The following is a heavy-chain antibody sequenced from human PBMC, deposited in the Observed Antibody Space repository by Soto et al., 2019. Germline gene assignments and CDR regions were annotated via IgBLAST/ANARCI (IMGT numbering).Heavy chain of an antibody. CDR2: ISSSSSTI. V-gene: IGHV3-48*02. D-gene: IGHD1-26*01. CDR3: ARDASGTRGYYFDY. Sequence: EVQLVESGGGLVQPGGSLRLSCAASGFTFSSYSMNWVRQAPGKGLEWVSYISSSSSTIYYADSVKGRFTISRDNAKNSLSLQMNSLRDEDTAVYYCARDASGTRGYYFDYWGQGTLVTVSS. CDR1: GFTFSSYS. J-gene: IGHJ4*02.